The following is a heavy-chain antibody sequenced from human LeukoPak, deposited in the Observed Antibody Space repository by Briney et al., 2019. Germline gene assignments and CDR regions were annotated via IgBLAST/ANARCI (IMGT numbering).Heavy chain of an antibody. V-gene: IGHV3-74*01. CDR3: ARETYYYDSSGSSFDY. CDR2: INSDGSST. Sequence: GGSLRLSCAASGFSFSSYWMHWVRQAPGKGLVWVSRINSDGSSTSYADSVKGRFTISRDNAKNTLYLQMNSLRAEDTAVYYCARETYYYDSSGSSFDYWGQGTLVTVSS. CDR1: GFSFSSYW. J-gene: IGHJ4*02. D-gene: IGHD3-22*01.